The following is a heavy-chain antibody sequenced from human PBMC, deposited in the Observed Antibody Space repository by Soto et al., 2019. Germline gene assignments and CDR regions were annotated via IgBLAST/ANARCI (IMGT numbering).Heavy chain of an antibody. CDR1: GFTFSSYA. CDR3: AKFFVETGGSSGWPWSFHF. D-gene: IGHD6-25*01. Sequence: EVQLLESGGGLVQPGGSLRLSCAASGFTFSSYAMSWVRQAPGKGLEWVSAISGTGGTTYYADSVKGRFTISRDNSRKTLPLEMNRLRAGDTAIFYCAKFFVETGGSSGWPWSFHFWGQGTLVTVSS. CDR2: ISGTGGTT. J-gene: IGHJ4*02. V-gene: IGHV3-23*01.